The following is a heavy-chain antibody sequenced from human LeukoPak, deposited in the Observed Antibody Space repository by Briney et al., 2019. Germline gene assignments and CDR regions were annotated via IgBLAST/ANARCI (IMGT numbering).Heavy chain of an antibody. CDR1: GGSISSSSYY. D-gene: IGHD6-13*01. CDR3: ARHVGIAAAGTGWFDP. J-gene: IGHJ5*02. CDR2: IYYSGST. Sequence: SETLSLTCTVSGGSISSSSYYWGWIRQPPGKGLEWIGSIYYSGSTYYNPSLKSRVTISVDTSKNQFSLKLSSVTAADTAVYYCARHVGIAAAGTGWFDPWGQGTLVTVSP. V-gene: IGHV4-39*01.